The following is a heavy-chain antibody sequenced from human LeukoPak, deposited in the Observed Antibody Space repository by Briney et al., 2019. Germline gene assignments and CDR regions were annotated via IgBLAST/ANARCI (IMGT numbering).Heavy chain of an antibody. Sequence: GGSLRLSCATSGFTFSSYWMSWVRQAPGKGLEGVAHINQDTSEKYYVGSVKGRFTISRDNAKNSLYLQMNSLRVEDTAVYYCARPGGYTYGFFDYWGQGTLVTVSS. V-gene: IGHV3-7*01. CDR3: ARPGGYTYGFFDY. D-gene: IGHD5-18*01. J-gene: IGHJ4*02. CDR2: INQDTSEK. CDR1: GFTFSSYW.